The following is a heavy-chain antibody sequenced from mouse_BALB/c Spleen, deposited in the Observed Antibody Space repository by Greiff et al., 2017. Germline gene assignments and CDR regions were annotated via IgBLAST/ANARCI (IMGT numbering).Heavy chain of an antibody. CDR1: GFTFSSYG. V-gene: IGHV5-6*01. Sequence: EVKVVESGGDLVKPGGSLKLSCAASGFTFSSYGMSWVRQTPDKRLEWVATISSGGSYTYYPDSVKGRFTISRDNAKNTLYLQMSSLKSEDTAMYYCARHGDDGYYFDYWGQGTTLTVSS. CDR2: ISSGGSYT. D-gene: IGHD2-3*01. CDR3: ARHGDDGYYFDY. J-gene: IGHJ2*01.